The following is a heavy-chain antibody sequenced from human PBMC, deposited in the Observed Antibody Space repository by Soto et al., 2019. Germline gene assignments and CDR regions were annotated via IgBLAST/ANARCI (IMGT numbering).Heavy chain of an antibody. Sequence: QVQLVESRGGVVQPGRSLRLSCAASGFTFSSYGMHCVRQAPGKGLEWVAVRWYDGSNKYYADSVKGRFTISRDNSKNTLYLQMNSLRAEATAVYYCARDGGCRDGFTVGCNWFDPWGKGPLVTVSS. J-gene: IGHJ5*02. CDR2: RWYDGSNK. D-gene: IGHD6-19*01. CDR3: ARDGGCRDGFTVGCNWFDP. CDR1: GFTFSSYG. V-gene: IGHV3-33*01.